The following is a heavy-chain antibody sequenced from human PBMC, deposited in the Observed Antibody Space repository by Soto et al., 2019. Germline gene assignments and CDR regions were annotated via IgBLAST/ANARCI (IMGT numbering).Heavy chain of an antibody. D-gene: IGHD1-26*01. CDR1: GYSFTSYW. J-gene: IGHJ4*02. V-gene: IGHV5-51*01. CDR3: ARGNSDFFDY. CDR2: IYPGDAET. Sequence: GESLKISCKCSGYSFTSYWIAWVRQMPGKGLEWMGIIYPGDAETRYSPSSQGPVTISADKSISTAYLQCSSLKASDAGMYYCARGNSDFFDYWGQGTLVTVSS.